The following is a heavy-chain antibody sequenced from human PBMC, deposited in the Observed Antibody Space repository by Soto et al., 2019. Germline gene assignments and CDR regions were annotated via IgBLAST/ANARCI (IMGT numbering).Heavy chain of an antibody. CDR3: AREAPPEDY. CDR2: ISAYNGNT. V-gene: IGHV1-18*01. CDR1: GYTFTSYA. Sequence: QVQLVQSGAEVKKPGASVKVSCKASGYTFTSYAISWVRQAPGQGLEWMGRISAYNGNTNYAQKLQGTGTMTTDTSTSAAYTELRSLRSDDTAVYFCAREAPPEDYWGPGTLVTVSS. J-gene: IGHJ4*02.